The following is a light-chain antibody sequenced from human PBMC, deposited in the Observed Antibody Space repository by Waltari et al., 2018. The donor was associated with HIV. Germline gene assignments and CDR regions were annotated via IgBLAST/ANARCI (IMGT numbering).Light chain of an antibody. CDR2: GAS. V-gene: IGKV1-39*01. CDR3: QQTYSLPVT. CDR1: QMISSY. J-gene: IGKJ1*01. Sequence: DLQMTQSPSSLSASVGDRVTITCRASQMISSYLNWYQQKPGRAPKLLIYGASTLQSGVPSRFSGSTAGTDFTLTISSLQPEDFATYHWQQTYSLPVTFGQGTKVDIK.